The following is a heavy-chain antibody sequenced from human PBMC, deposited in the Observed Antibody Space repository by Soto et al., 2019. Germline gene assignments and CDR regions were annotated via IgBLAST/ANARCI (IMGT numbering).Heavy chain of an antibody. D-gene: IGHD5-12*01. J-gene: IGHJ4*02. V-gene: IGHV1-8*01. Sequence: QVQLVQSGAEVKKPGASVKVSCKASGYTFTSYDINWVRQATGQGLEWMGWMNPNSGNTDSAQKFQGRVTMTRNTSISTAYMELSRLRSEDTAVYYCARGPRGGYNGYDYYFDYWGQETLVTVSS. CDR2: MNPNSGNT. CDR1: GYTFTSYD. CDR3: ARGPRGGYNGYDYYFDY.